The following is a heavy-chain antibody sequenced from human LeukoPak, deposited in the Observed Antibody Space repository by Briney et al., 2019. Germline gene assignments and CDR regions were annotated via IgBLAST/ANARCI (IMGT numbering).Heavy chain of an antibody. CDR1: GGSFSGYY. Sequence: SETLSLTCAVYGGSFSGYYWSWIRQPPGKGLEWIGEINHSGSTNYNPSLKSRVTISVDTSKNQFSLKLSSVTAADTAVYYCAKDLVPPGYSSPNYYYYYMDVWGKGTTVTVSS. V-gene: IGHV4-34*01. J-gene: IGHJ6*03. D-gene: IGHD5-18*01. CDR2: INHSGST. CDR3: AKDLVPPGYSSPNYYYYYMDV.